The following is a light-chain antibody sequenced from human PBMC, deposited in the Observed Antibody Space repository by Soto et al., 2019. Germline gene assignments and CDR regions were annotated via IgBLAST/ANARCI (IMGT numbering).Light chain of an antibody. CDR1: QNISNY. J-gene: IGKJ3*01. Sequence: DIQMTHSPSSLSASVGDRVSITCRSSQNISNYLHWYQQRPGKAPKLLIYAASNLRSGVPSRFSGSGSGTDFTLTISSLQSEDFATYYCQQSYSIPRLTFGPGTKVDIK. CDR3: QQSYSIPRLT. V-gene: IGKV1-39*01. CDR2: AAS.